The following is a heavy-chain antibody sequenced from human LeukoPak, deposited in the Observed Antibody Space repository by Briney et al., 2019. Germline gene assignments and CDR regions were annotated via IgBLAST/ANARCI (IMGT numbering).Heavy chain of an antibody. CDR1: GFTFSSYA. D-gene: IGHD3-22*01. CDR2: ISGSGGST. Sequence: GGSLRLSCAASGFTFSSYAMTWVRQAPGKGLEWVSAISGSGGSTYYADSVKGRFTISRDNFKNTLYLQMNSLRVEDTAIYYCAKNYESSGYYFLSAFGDDYWGQGTLVTVSS. V-gene: IGHV3-23*01. J-gene: IGHJ4*02. CDR3: AKNYESSGYYFLSAFGDDY.